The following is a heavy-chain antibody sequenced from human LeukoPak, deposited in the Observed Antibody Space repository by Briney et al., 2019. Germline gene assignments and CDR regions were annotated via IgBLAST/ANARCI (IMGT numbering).Heavy chain of an antibody. J-gene: IGHJ6*02. D-gene: IGHD2-21*02. CDR1: GGTFSSYA. CDR3: AACGGDCYYYYYYGMDV. CDR2: IIPILGIA. Sequence: ASVKVSCKASGGTFSSYAISWVRQAPGQGLEWMGRIIPILGIANYAQKFQGRVTITADESTSTAYMELSSLRSEDTAVYYCAACGGDCYYYYYYGMDVWGQGTTVTVSS. V-gene: IGHV1-69*04.